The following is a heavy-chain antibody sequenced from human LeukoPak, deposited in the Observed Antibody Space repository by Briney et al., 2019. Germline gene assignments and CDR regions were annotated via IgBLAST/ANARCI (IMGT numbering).Heavy chain of an antibody. J-gene: IGHJ5*02. V-gene: IGHV3-73*01. CDR1: GFTFSGSA. CDR3: TRPLYSSNCFDP. Sequence: GGSLRLSCAASGFTFSGSAMHWFRQASGKGLEWVGRIRSRSNNYATAYSESVKGRFTISRDDSKNMAYLQLNSLKTEDTAVYYCTRPLYSSNCFDPWGQGTLVTVSS. D-gene: IGHD6-13*01. CDR2: IRSRSNNYAT.